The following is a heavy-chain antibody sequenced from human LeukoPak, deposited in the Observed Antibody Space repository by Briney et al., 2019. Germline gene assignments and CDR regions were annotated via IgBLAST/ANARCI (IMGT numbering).Heavy chain of an antibody. V-gene: IGHV3-30*02. CDR1: GFTFSSYN. CDR3: ATLSRITSGGVIVTTFDN. Sequence: GGSLRLSCAASGFTFSSYNMNWVRQAPGKGLEWVAFIRNDGNNKYYADSVKGRFTISRGNTKNTLYLQMNSLRGEDTAVYFCATLSRITSGGVIVTTFDNWGQGTLVTVSS. CDR2: IRNDGNNK. J-gene: IGHJ4*02. D-gene: IGHD3-16*02.